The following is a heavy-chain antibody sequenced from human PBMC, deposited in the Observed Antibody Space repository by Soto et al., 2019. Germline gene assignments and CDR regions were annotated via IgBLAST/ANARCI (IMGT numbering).Heavy chain of an antibody. CDR1: GGTFSSYA. Sequence: SVKVSCKASGGTFSSYAISWVRQAPGQGLEWMGGIIPIFGTANYAQKFQGRVTITADKSTSTAYMELSSLRSEDTAVYYCATPEVVPLPYYYYYGMDVWGQGTTVTVSS. V-gene: IGHV1-69*06. D-gene: IGHD2-15*01. J-gene: IGHJ6*02. CDR3: ATPEVVPLPYYYYYGMDV. CDR2: IIPIFGTA.